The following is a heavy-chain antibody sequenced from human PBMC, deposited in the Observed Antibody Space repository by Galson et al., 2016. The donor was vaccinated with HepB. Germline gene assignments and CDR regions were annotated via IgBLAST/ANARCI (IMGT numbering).Heavy chain of an antibody. CDR2: VNPGDSST. CDR1: GYTFTSYW. Sequence: QSGAEVKKPGESLNISCTASGYTFTSYWIGWVRQKPGEGLEWMGIVNPGDSSTRYSPSFQGQVTISADKAKNTVYLHMNSLRADDTAVYFCARPLYGGAHLLPGFDYWGQGALVTVSS. CDR3: ARPLYGGAHLLPGFDY. J-gene: IGHJ4*02. D-gene: IGHD4-23*01. V-gene: IGHV5-51*01.